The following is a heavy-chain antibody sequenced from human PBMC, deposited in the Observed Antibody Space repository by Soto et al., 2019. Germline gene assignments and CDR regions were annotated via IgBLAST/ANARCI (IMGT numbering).Heavy chain of an antibody. D-gene: IGHD2-2*01. CDR2: IIPIRGIA. CDR3: ATAYCSSTSCYHFDY. J-gene: IGHJ4*02. CDR1: GYTFTGYY. Sequence: GASVKVSCKASGYTFTGYYMHWVRQAPGQGLEWMGRIIPIRGIANYAQKFQGRVTITADKSTSTAYMELSSLRSEDTAVYYCATAYCSSTSCYHFDYWGQGTLVTVSS. V-gene: IGHV1-69*02.